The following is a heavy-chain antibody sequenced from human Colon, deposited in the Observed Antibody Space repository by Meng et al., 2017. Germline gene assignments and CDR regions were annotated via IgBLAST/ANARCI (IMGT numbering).Heavy chain of an antibody. D-gene: IGHD1-1*01. CDR1: GFAFNSHS. V-gene: IGHV3-21*06. CDR2: IRMSGSYI. CDR3: ARQSYSDNWYIDY. J-gene: IGHJ4*02. Sequence: GESLKISCAASGFAFNSHSMAWVRQAPGKGLEWVSSIRMSGSYIYYADSLKGRITVSRDNAKSSLYLELNGLRAEDTAVYYCARQSYSDNWYIDYWGQGTLVTVSS.